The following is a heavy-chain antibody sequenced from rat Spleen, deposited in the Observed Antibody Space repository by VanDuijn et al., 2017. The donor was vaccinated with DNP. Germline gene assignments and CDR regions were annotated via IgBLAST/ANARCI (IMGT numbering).Heavy chain of an antibody. CDR1: GFSLISYG. V-gene: IGHV2S12*01. J-gene: IGHJ2*01. CDR3: TRANWDY. CDR2: ISSGGST. D-gene: IGHD5-1*01. Sequence: QVQLRESGPGLVQPSQTLSLTCTVSGFSLISYGVSWVRQPPGKGLEWVASISSGGSTYYNSALESRLSISRDTSKSQVLLKMSRLQTEDTAIYFCTRANWDYWGQGVMVTVSS.